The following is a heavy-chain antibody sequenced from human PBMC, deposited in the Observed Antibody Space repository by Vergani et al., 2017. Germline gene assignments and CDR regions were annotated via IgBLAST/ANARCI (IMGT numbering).Heavy chain of an antibody. Sequence: QMQLVQSGAAVKKPGASAKVSCTASGYIFKNYYMHWLRLAPGQGFQWMGVVNFVTGAATSPQKFEGRITMTRDTSTATFYMDLSSLKYEDTAIYYCARSIGYCTSGSCRPYYFDLWGQGTLVTVSS. CDR1: GYIFKNYY. D-gene: IGHD2-15*01. V-gene: IGHV1-46*02. CDR2: VNFVTGAA. J-gene: IGHJ4*02. CDR3: ARSIGYCTSGSCRPYYFDL.